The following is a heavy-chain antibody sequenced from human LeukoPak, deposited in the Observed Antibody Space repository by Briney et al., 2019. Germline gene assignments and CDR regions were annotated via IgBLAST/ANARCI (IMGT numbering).Heavy chain of an antibody. V-gene: IGHV3-43*02. CDR1: GFTFDDYA. CDR2: ISGDGGST. Sequence: GVSLRLSCAASGFTFDDYAMHWVRQAPGKGLEWVSLISGDGGSTYYADSVKGRFTISRDNSKNSLYLQMNSLRTEDTALYYCAKEGYSSGWGSYWYFDLWGRGTLVTVSS. J-gene: IGHJ2*01. CDR3: AKEGYSSGWGSYWYFDL. D-gene: IGHD6-19*01.